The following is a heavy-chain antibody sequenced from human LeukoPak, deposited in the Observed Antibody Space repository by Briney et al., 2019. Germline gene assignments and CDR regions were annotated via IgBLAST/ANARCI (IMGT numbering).Heavy chain of an antibody. CDR1: GFTFSSYW. D-gene: IGHD3-22*01. V-gene: IGHV3-7*01. CDR3: MGGRGWLPEN. J-gene: IGHJ4*02. Sequence: GGSLRLSCAASGFTFSSYWMKWVRQAPGKGLEWVAIIKQDGTETFYVDSVKARFTISRDNVKNSLYLQMNSLRIEDAAVYYCMGGRGWLPENWGQGTLVTVSS. CDR2: IKQDGTET.